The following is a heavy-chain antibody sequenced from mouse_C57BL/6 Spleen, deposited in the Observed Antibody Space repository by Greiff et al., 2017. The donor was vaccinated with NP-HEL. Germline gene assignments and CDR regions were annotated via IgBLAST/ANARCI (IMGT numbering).Heavy chain of an antibody. CDR1: GYTFTSYG. Sequence: QVQLQQSGAELARPGASVKLSCKASGYTFTSYGISWVKQRTGQGLEWIGEIYPRSGNTYYNEKFKGKDILTADKSSSTAYMGLRSLTSEDSAVYFCARGDYYLDYWGQGTTLTVSS. V-gene: IGHV1-81*01. CDR2: IYPRSGNT. J-gene: IGHJ2*01. CDR3: ARGDYYLDY. D-gene: IGHD3-3*01.